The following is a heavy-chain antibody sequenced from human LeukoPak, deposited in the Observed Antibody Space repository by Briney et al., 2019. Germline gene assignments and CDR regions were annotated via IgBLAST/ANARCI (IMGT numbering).Heavy chain of an antibody. V-gene: IGHV3-23*01. J-gene: IGHJ4*02. D-gene: IGHD2-21*02. CDR1: EFTVSSDA. CDR3: AKLICNSKDCSY. Sequence: GGSLRLSCAASEFTVSSDALSWVRQAPGNGLEWVSTISSGGSNTYYADSVKGRFTISRDTSKNTLYLQLNSLRVEDTAIYYCAKLICNSKDCSYWGQGTLVTVSS. CDR2: ISSGGSNT.